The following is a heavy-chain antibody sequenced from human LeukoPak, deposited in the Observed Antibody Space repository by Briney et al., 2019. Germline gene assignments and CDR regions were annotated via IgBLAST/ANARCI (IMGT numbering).Heavy chain of an antibody. CDR1: GFTFSTNA. V-gene: IGHV3-23*01. CDR3: TKVGPGSYFDN. Sequence: GGSLRLSCAASGFTFSTNAMRWVRQAPGKGLEWVSAISGSGGTIYYADSVKGRFTISRDNSKNTVYLQMNGLRAEDTAVYYCTKVGPGSYFDNWGQGTLGTVSS. CDR2: ISGSGGTI. D-gene: IGHD1-26*01. J-gene: IGHJ4*02.